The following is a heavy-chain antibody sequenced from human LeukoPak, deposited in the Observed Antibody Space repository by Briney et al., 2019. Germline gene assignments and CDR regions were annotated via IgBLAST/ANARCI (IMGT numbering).Heavy chain of an antibody. CDR3: ARLNCSSTRCYKGLYYYYYYGMDV. Sequence: ASVKVSCKASGGTFSSYAISWVRQAPGQGLEWMGRIIPILGIANYAQKFQGRVTITADKSTSTAYMELSSLRSEDTAVYYCARLNCSSTRCYKGLYYYYYYGMDVWGQGTTVTVSS. D-gene: IGHD2-2*02. J-gene: IGHJ6*02. CDR1: GGTFSSYA. V-gene: IGHV1-69*04. CDR2: IIPILGIA.